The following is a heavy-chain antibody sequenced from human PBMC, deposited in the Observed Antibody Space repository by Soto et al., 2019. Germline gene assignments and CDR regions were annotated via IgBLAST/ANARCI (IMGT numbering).Heavy chain of an antibody. CDR1: GYTLTELS. CDR3: ATAQDIVVVVAATGFAFDI. Sequence: ASVKVSCKVSGYTLTELSMHWVRQAPGKGLEWMGGFDPEDGETIYAQKFQGRVTMTEDTSTDAAYMELSSLRSEDTAVYYCATAQDIVVVVAATGFAFDIWGQGTTVTVSS. D-gene: IGHD2-15*01. CDR2: FDPEDGET. J-gene: IGHJ3*02. V-gene: IGHV1-24*01.